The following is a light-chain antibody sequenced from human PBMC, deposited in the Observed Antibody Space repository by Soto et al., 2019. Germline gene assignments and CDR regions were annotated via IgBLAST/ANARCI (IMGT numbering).Light chain of an antibody. V-gene: IGKV3-11*01. J-gene: IGKJ2*01. CDR3: HQRYSWPHN. CDR2: EAS. Sequence: EIVLTQSPATLSLSPGERATLSCRASQSVSTYLGWYQEKPGQPPRLLISEASSRATGIPARFSGSGSGTAFTLTISSLEPEEFAVYFCHQRYSWPHNFGQGTKLEI. CDR1: QSVSTY.